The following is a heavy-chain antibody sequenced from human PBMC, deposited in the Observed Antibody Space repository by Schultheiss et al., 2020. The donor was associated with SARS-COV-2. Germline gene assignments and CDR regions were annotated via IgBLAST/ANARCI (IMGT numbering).Heavy chain of an antibody. J-gene: IGHJ3*02. CDR1: GGSISSYY. Sequence: SETLSLTCTVSGGSISSYYWSWIRQPPGKGLEWIGYIYYSGSTNYNPSLTGRVTISVDTSKNQFSLKLSSVTAADTAVYYCARSSGYGSLFAFDIWGQGTMVTVSS. V-gene: IGHV4-59*12. CDR3: ARSSGYGSLFAFDI. D-gene: IGHD5-12*01. CDR2: IYYSGST.